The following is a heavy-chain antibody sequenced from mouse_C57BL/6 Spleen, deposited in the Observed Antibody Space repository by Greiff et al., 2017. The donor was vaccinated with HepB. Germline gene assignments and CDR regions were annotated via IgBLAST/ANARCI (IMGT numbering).Heavy chain of an antibody. J-gene: IGHJ4*01. V-gene: IGHV1-59*01. Sequence: QVQLQQPGAELVRPGTSVKLSCKASGYTFTSYWMHWVKQRPGQGLEWIGVIDPSDSYTNYNQKFKGKATLTVDTSSSTAYMQLSSLTSEDSAVYYCARGADWDVLYAMDYWGQGTSVTVSS. CDR1: GYTFTSYW. CDR3: ARGADWDVLYAMDY. D-gene: IGHD4-1*01. CDR2: IDPSDSYT.